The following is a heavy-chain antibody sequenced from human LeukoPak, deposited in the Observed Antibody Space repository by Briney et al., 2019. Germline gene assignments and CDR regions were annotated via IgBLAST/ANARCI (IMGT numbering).Heavy chain of an antibody. CDR1: GFTFSSYS. CDR2: ISSSSNYT. Sequence: GGSLRLSCAASGFTFSSYSINWVRQAPGKGLEWVSSISSSSNYTYNADSVKGRFTISRDNAKNSLYLQMNSLRAEDTAVYYCASSYWYFDLWGRGTLVTVSS. CDR3: ASSYWYFDL. J-gene: IGHJ2*01. V-gene: IGHV3-21*01.